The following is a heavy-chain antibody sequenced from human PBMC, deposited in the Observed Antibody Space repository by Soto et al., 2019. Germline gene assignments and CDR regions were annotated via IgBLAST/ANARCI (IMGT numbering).Heavy chain of an antibody. J-gene: IGHJ6*02. Sequence: GGSLRLSCAASGFTFSSYAMSWVRQAPGKGLEWVSAISGSGGSTYYADSVKGRFTISRDNSKNTLYLQMNSLKTEDTAVYYCTTVPEGYYYGSGSSRYGMDVWGQGTTVTVSS. CDR2: ISGSGGST. CDR3: TTVPEGYYYGSGSSRYGMDV. V-gene: IGHV3-23*01. CDR1: GFTFSSYA. D-gene: IGHD3-10*01.